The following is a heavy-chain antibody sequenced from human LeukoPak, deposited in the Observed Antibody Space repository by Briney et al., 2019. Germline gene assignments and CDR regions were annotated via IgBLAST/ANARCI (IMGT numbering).Heavy chain of an antibody. J-gene: IGHJ4*02. D-gene: IGHD6-13*01. Sequence: GGSLRLSCAASGFTFNNYVISWVRQAPGKGLEWVSSVSGTGDSTYYADSVKGRFTISRDNFKNRLYLQMNSLRDDDTAVYYCAKASREYSSTWYYWGQGNLVTVSS. CDR1: GFTFNNYV. CDR2: VSGTGDST. CDR3: AKASREYSSTWYY. V-gene: IGHV3-23*01.